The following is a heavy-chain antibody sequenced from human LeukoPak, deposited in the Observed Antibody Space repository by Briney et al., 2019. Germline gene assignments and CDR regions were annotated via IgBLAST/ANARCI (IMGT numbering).Heavy chain of an antibody. CDR3: AKDGSRYYDILTGLDAFDI. J-gene: IGHJ3*02. CDR2: ISYDGSNK. V-gene: IGHV3-30*18. D-gene: IGHD3-9*01. Sequence: GRSLRLSCAASGFTFSSYGMHWVRQAPGKGLEWVAVISYDGSNKYYADSVKGRFIISRDNSKNTLYLQMNSLRAEDTAVYYCAKDGSRYYDILTGLDAFDIWGQGTMVTVSS. CDR1: GFTFSSYG.